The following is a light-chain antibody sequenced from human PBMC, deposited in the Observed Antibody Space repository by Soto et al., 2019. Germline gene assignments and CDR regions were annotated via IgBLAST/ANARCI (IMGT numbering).Light chain of an antibody. CDR3: QQYNSYPWR. CDR1: QSISSW. CDR2: KAS. V-gene: IGKV1-5*03. J-gene: IGKJ1*01. Sequence: DIQMTQSPSTLSASVGDRVTITCRASQSISSWLAWYQQKPGKAPKLLIYKASSLESGVPSRFSGSGSGTEFTLTISSLQPDDFATYYCQQYNSYPWRFGQGIKMEIK.